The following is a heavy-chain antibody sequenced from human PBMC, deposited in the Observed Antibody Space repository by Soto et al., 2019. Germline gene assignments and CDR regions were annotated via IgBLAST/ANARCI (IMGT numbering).Heavy chain of an antibody. J-gene: IGHJ4*02. V-gene: IGHV4-59*08. CDR1: GGSLSNFY. CDR3: ARVYVWNCISTSCPFDY. CDR2: IYYSGST. D-gene: IGHD2-2*01. Sequence: PSETLSPPLNLSGGSLSNFYWGWIPEPPGEGLEWIGYIYYSGSTNYNPSLKSRVTISVNTSKNQFSLKLSSVTAADTAVYYCARVYVWNCISTSCPFDYWGQGTLVTVSS.